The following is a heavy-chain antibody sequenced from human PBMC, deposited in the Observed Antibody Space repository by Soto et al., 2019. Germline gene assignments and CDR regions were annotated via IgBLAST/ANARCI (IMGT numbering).Heavy chain of an antibody. CDR1: GITFRRFT. CDR3: TRDASRDSSARGWFDP. Sequence: PWGFLKLPCAISGITFRRFTMNWVRQAPGKGLEWVSTISSNSAYIYYTDALRGRFTISRDNAKNSLHLQMNSLRAEDTAVYYCTRDASRDSSARGWFDPWGPGTLVTVSS. CDR2: ISSNSAYI. J-gene: IGHJ5*02. V-gene: IGHV3-21*01. D-gene: IGHD6-13*01.